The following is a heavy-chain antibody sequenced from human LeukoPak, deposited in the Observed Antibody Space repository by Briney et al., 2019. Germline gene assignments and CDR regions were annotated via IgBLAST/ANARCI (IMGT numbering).Heavy chain of an antibody. Sequence: PGGSLRLSCAASGFTFSSYEMNWVRQAPGKGLEWVSYISSSGSTIYYADSVKGRFTISRDNAKNSLYLQMNSLRAEDTAVYYCARGNWNDVSNKDDYFDYWGQGTLVTVSS. V-gene: IGHV3-48*03. CDR2: ISSSGSTI. CDR1: GFTFSSYE. D-gene: IGHD1-1*01. J-gene: IGHJ4*02. CDR3: ARGNWNDVSNKDDYFDY.